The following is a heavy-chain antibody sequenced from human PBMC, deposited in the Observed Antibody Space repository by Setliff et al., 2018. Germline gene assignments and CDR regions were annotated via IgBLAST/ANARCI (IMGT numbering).Heavy chain of an antibody. V-gene: IGHV5-51*01. Sequence: GAALKISCEGSGYSFTSYWIGWVRQMPGKGLEWMGIIYPGDSDTRYSTSFQGQVTISSDKSISTAYLQWSSLKASVTAMYYCARGRGYSGYDHFDYWGQGTLVTVSS. CDR3: ARGRGYSGYDHFDY. D-gene: IGHD5-12*01. CDR1: GYSFTSYW. CDR2: IYPGDSDT. J-gene: IGHJ4*02.